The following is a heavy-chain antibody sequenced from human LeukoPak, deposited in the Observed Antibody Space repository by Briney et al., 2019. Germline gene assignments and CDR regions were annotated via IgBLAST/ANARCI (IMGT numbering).Heavy chain of an antibody. D-gene: IGHD2-15*01. V-gene: IGHV6-1*01. CDR1: GDSVSSNSAA. CDR2: TYYRSKWYN. CDR3: ARERYCSGGSCYPLGYYYYYYYMDV. Sequence: SQTLSLTCAISGDSVSSNSAAWNWIRQSPSRGLEWLGRTYYRSKWYNDYAVSVKSRITINPDTSKNQFSLQLNSVTPEDTAVYYCARERYCSGGSCYPLGYYYYYYYMDVWGKGTTVTVSS. J-gene: IGHJ6*03.